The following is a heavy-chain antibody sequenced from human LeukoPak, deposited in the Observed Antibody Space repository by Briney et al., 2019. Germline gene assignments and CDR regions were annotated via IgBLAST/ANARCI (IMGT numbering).Heavy chain of an antibody. V-gene: IGHV3-23*01. CDR1: GFTFCTYT. D-gene: IGHD7-27*01. CDR3: AIDPNWGTHS. Sequence: PGGSLRLSCAASGFTFCTYTMYWVRHPPGKRLEWVSIIGNNGGGIHYADSVRGRFTISRDNSKNALYLQMNSLRVEDTAVYYCAIDPNWGTHSWGQGVLVTVSS. J-gene: IGHJ4*02. CDR2: IGNNGGGI.